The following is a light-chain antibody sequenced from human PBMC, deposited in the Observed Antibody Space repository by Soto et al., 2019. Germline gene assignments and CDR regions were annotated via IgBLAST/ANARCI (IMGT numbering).Light chain of an antibody. Sequence: EIVLTQSRGTLSLSPGERATLSCRASQSVISTYFAWYQHKPGQAPRLLIYATSTRATGVPDRFSGSGSGTDFTLTISRLEPEDFALYYCQQYGSSPETFGQGTKLEI. V-gene: IGKV3-20*01. CDR3: QQYGSSPET. CDR2: ATS. CDR1: QSVISTY. J-gene: IGKJ2*01.